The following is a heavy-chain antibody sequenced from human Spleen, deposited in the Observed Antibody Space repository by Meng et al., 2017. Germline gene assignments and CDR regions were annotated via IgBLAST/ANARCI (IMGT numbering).Heavy chain of an antibody. CDR3: ARMRSGYDIDY. D-gene: IGHD3-3*01. V-gene: IGHV1-8*01. Sequence: ASVKVSCKASGYTFTRYDINWVRQATGQGPEWMGWMNPDSGNTGSAQKFQGRITMTRSTSISTAYMELSFLGSEDTAVYYCARMRSGYDIDYWGQGTLVTVSS. J-gene: IGHJ4*02. CDR2: MNPDSGNT. CDR1: GYTFTRYD.